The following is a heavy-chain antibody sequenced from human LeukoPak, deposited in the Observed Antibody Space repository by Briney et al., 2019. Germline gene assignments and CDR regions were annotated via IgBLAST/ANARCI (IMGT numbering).Heavy chain of an antibody. J-gene: IGHJ4*02. Sequence: PGGSLRLSCAASGFTVSSNYMSWVRQAPGKGLEWVSVIYGGGTTYYADSVKGRFTISRDNFKHTLFLQMNSLRAEDTAVYYCAGGPGYISGWYYFDYWGQGTLVTVSS. V-gene: IGHV3-53*01. D-gene: IGHD6-13*01. CDR2: IYGGGTT. CDR3: AGGPGYISGWYYFDY. CDR1: GFTVSSNY.